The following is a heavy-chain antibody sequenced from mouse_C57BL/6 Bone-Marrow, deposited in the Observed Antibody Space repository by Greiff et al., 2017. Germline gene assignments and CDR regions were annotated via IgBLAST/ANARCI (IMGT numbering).Heavy chain of an antibody. CDR2: IWWDDYK. D-gene: IGHD2-3*01. Sequence: QVTLKVSGPGILQPSQTLSLTCSFSGFSLSTFGMGVGWIRQPSGKGLEWLAHIWWDDYKYYNPALKSRLTISKDTSKNQVFLKIANVDTADTATYYCARIGSDGYYVIYAMDYWGQGTSVTVSS. CDR3: ARIGSDGYYVIYAMDY. V-gene: IGHV8-8*01. J-gene: IGHJ4*01. CDR1: GFSLSTFGMG.